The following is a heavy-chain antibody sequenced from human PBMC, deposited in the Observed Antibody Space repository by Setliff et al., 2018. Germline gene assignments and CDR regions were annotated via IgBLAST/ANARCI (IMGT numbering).Heavy chain of an antibody. Sequence: ASETLSLTCTVSGDSISSRRNYWGWFRQPAGKELEWIGQIYTSWSTNYNPSLKSRVTISLDTSKNQFSLSLTSVTAEDTAAYYCARMSGFQYIDVWDKGTTVTVSS. D-gene: IGHD3-3*01. CDR2: IYTSWST. V-gene: IGHV4-61*09. CDR3: ARMSGFQYIDV. J-gene: IGHJ6*03. CDR1: GDSISSRRNY.